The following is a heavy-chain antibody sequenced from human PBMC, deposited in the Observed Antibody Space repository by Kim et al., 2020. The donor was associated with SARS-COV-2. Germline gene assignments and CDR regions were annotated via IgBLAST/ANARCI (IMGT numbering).Heavy chain of an antibody. J-gene: IGHJ6*02. D-gene: IGHD1-1*01. CDR2: IYPGDSDT. V-gene: IGHV5-51*01. CDR1: GYSFTSYW. CDR3: ASKVYNWNDPEGYYYGMDV. Sequence: GESLKISCKGSGYSFTSYWIGWVRQMPGKGLEWMGIIYPGDSDTRYSPSFQGQVTISADKSISTAYLQWCSLKASDTAMYYCASKVYNWNDPEGYYYGMDVWDQGTTVTVSS.